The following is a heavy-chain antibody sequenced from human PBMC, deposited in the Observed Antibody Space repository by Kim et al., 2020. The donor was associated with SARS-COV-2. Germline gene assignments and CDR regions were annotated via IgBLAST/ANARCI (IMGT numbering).Heavy chain of an antibody. D-gene: IGHD6-13*01. CDR3: AKEMTGGVAAHAFDI. CDR1: GFTFGDYA. Sequence: GGSLRLSCAASGFTFGDYAMHWVRQAPGKGLEWVSGISWNSGSIGYADSVKGRFTISRDNAKNSLYLQMNSLRAEDTALYYCAKEMTGGVAAHAFDIWGQGTMVTVSS. CDR2: ISWNSGSI. J-gene: IGHJ3*02. V-gene: IGHV3-9*01.